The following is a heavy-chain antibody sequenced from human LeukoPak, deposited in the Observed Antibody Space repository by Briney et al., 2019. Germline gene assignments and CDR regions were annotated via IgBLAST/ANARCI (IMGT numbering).Heavy chain of an antibody. CDR1: GDSISSYY. V-gene: IGHV4-59*01. J-gene: IGHJ5*02. D-gene: IGHD3-10*01. CDR2: IYYSGST. CDR3: ARALITMVRGVIGNWFDP. Sequence: SETPSLTCTVSGDSISSYYWSWIRQPPGKGLEWIGYIYYSGSTNYNPSLKSRVTISVDTSKNQFSLKLSSVTAADTAVYYCARALITMVRGVIGNWFDPWGQGTLVTVSS.